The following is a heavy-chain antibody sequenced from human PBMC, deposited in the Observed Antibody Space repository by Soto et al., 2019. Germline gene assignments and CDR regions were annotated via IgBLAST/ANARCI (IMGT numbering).Heavy chain of an antibody. CDR3: ARELADFTNGVCPIVGDFWFDP. J-gene: IGHJ5*02. Sequence: QVQLVESGGGVVQPGRSLRLSCAASGFTFSRYAMHWVRQAPGKGLEWVAVISYDGSNKYYADSVKGRFTISRDNSKNTLYLQMNSLRAEDTAVYYCARELADFTNGVCPIVGDFWFDPWGQGTLVTVSS. CDR2: ISYDGSNK. CDR1: GFTFSRYA. D-gene: IGHD2-8*01. V-gene: IGHV3-30-3*01.